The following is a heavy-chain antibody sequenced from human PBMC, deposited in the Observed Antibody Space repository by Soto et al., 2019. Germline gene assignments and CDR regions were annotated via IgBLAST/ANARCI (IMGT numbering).Heavy chain of an antibody. V-gene: IGHV1-18*01. J-gene: IGHJ4*02. CDR1: GYTFTNYG. Sequence: QVQLVQSGVEVKKPGASVRVSCKASGYTFTNYGITWVRQAPGQGLEWLGWISGYNGNTNYAQKFQGRVTMTTDTSTSTAYMDLTTLRYDGTAVYYCARGGRFAVADTDYWGQGTLLTVSS. CDR2: ISGYNGNT. D-gene: IGHD3-3*01. CDR3: ARGGRFAVADTDY.